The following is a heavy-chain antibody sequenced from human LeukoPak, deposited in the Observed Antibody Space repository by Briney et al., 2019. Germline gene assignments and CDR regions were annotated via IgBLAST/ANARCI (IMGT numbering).Heavy chain of an antibody. J-gene: IGHJ3*02. CDR2: ISYDGSIK. CDR3: AKGVEHYELGAFDI. D-gene: IGHD3-22*01. CDR1: GFIFSNYG. Sequence: AGGSLRLSCAISGFIFSNYGMHWVRQAPGKGLDWVALISYDGSIKFYGASVKGRFTISRDNSKNTLYLEMNGLRAEDTAIYYCAKGVEHYELGAFDIWGQGTMVMVSS. V-gene: IGHV3-30*18.